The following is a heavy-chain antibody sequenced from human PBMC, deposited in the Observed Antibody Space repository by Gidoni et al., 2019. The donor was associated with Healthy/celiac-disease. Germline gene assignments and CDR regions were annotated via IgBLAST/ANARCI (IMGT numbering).Heavy chain of an antibody. V-gene: IGHV4-30-2*01. Sequence: QLPLQESGSGLVKPSQTLSLTCAVSGRSISSVGYSWSWIRQPPGKGLEWIGYIYHSGSTYYNPSLKSRVNIPVDRSKNQFSLKLSAVTAADTAVYYGARERLDGMDVWGQGTTVTVSS. CDR3: ARERLDGMDV. CDR1: GRSISSVGYS. CDR2: IYHSGST. J-gene: IGHJ6*02.